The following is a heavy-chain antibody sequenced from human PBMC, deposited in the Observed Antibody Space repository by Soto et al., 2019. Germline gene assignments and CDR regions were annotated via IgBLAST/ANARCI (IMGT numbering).Heavy chain of an antibody. Sequence: PGGSLRLSCAASGFTFSSYAMSWVRQAPGKGLEWVSAISGSGGSTYYADSVKARFTISRDNSKNTLYLQMNSLRAEDTAVYYCAIGRTPPRPMEHLVVVAAPHSFDIWGQGTMVTVSS. CDR1: GFTFSSYA. CDR3: AIGRTPPRPMEHLVVVAAPHSFDI. J-gene: IGHJ3*02. CDR2: ISGSGGST. V-gene: IGHV3-23*01. D-gene: IGHD2-15*01.